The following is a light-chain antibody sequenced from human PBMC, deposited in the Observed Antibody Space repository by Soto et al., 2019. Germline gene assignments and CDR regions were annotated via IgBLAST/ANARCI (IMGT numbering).Light chain of an antibody. V-gene: IGKV1-39*01. CDR2: STS. CDR3: QQTYSTPWT. Sequence: IQMTQSPSSLSASIGDRVTIACRASQRISEFLNWYQQKPGKPPRLLIYSTSSFGSGVPSRFSGSVSGTLFSLSISNLQPADVATYYCQQTYSTPWTFGQGTKVDTK. CDR1: QRISEF. J-gene: IGKJ1*01.